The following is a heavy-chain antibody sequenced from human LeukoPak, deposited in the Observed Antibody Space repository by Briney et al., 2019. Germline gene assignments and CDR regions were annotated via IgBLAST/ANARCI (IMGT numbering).Heavy chain of an antibody. CDR1: GGSISSYY. Sequence: SETLSLTCTVSGGSISSYYWSWIRQPPGKGLEWIGYIYYSGSTNYNPSLKSRVTISVDTSKNQFSLKLSSVTAAGTAVYYCARTSIAARPYYYYMDVWGKGTTVTVSS. CDR2: IYYSGST. CDR3: ARTSIAARPYYYYMDV. V-gene: IGHV4-59*01. D-gene: IGHD6-6*01. J-gene: IGHJ6*03.